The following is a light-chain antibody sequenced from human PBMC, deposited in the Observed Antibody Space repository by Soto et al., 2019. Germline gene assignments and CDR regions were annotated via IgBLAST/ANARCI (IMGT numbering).Light chain of an antibody. V-gene: IGKV1-5*01. CDR3: QQYQSDTWT. J-gene: IGKJ1*01. CDR1: QSISSW. CDR2: DVS. Sequence: DIQMTQSPSTLSASVGGRFTITCLASQSISSWLAWYQQKPGKAHKLLLYDVSTLERGVPSRFSGSGSATEFTLTISDLPPDDFEPYYCQQYQSDTWTFGQGTKVDIK.